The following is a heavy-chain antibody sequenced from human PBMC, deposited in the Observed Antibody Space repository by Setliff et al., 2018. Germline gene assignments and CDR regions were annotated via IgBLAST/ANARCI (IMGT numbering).Heavy chain of an antibody. CDR1: GNSFTSYW. D-gene: IGHD3-10*01. CDR2: IYPGDSIT. V-gene: IGHV5-51*01. J-gene: IGHJ5*02. Sequence: GESLKISCKGSGNSFTSYWIGWVRQMPGKGLEWMGIIYPGDSITRYSPSFQGQVTISVDKSINTAYLQWSSLRASDTAIYYCARHPYYYGSGTYLDNNNRWFDPWGQGTLVTVSS. CDR3: ARHPYYYGSGTYLDNNNRWFDP.